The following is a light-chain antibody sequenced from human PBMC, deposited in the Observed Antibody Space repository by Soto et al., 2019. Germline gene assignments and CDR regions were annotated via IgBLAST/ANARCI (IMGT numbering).Light chain of an antibody. CDR1: SSDIGSYDH. CDR3: ISYTDRQSYL. V-gene: IGLV2-14*03. J-gene: IGLJ1*01. Sequence: QSVLTQPASVSGSPGQSITISCSGTSSDIGSYDHVAWYQQFPGKSPKLIIYAVSDRPSGVSARFSGSKSGISASLTISGLQTEDEADYYCISYTDRQSYLFGTGTKVTVL. CDR2: AVS.